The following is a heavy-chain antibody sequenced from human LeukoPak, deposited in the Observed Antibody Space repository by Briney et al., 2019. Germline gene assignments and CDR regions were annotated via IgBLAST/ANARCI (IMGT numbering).Heavy chain of an antibody. D-gene: IGHD4-17*01. J-gene: IGHJ4*02. V-gene: IGHV3-74*01. CDR2: IKGDGSST. CDR3: ARDYGDYDPDY. Sequence: PGGSLRLSCVASAFTFNNYWMHWVRQAPGKGLVWVSRIKGDGSSTNCADSVRGRFTISRDNAKNTLYLQMNSLRAEDTAVYYCARDYGDYDPDYWGQGTLVTVSS. CDR1: AFTFNNYW.